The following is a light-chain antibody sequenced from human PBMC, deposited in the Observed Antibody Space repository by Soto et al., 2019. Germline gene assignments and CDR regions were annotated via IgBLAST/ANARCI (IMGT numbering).Light chain of an antibody. J-gene: IGKJ1*01. CDR3: QHYNSYSEA. CDR2: KAS. CDR1: QDSTKC. V-gene: IGKV1-5*03. Sequence: IQLTQSPSSLSASVGDRVTITCRASQDSTKCLAWYQQKPGKAPKLLIYKASTLKSGVPSRFSGSGSGTEFTLTISSLQPDDFATYYCQHYNSYSEAFGQGTKVDIK.